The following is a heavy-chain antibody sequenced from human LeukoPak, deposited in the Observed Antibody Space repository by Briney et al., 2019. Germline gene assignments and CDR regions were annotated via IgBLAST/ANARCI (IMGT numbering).Heavy chain of an antibody. J-gene: IGHJ4*02. CDR2: ISGSGDST. CDR3: AKTLGHCSSTRCYVYFDY. CDR1: RFTFSKYA. Sequence: QPGGSLRLSCAPSRFTFSKYAMSCVPPAPEGGGECVSHISGSGDSTYYADSVKGRFTISRDNAKNTLYVQMSSLRAEDTALYYCAKTLGHCSSTRCYVYFDYWGQGTLVTVSS. D-gene: IGHD2-2*01. V-gene: IGHV3-23*01.